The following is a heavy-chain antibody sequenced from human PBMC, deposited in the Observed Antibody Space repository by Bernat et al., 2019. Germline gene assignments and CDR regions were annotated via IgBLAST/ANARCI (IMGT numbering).Heavy chain of an antibody. CDR2: ISGDGGSM. CDR3: ALGGGATFDY. J-gene: IGHJ4*02. Sequence: EVQLVESGGGVVQPGGSLRLSCAASGFTFDDYAMHWVRQVPGKGLEWFSLISGDGGSMKYAVTVKGRVTISRDNIKITLYLQMNSLRTEDTALYYCALGGGATFDYWGQGTLVTVSS. V-gene: IGHV3-43*02. D-gene: IGHD3-16*01. CDR1: GFTFDDYA.